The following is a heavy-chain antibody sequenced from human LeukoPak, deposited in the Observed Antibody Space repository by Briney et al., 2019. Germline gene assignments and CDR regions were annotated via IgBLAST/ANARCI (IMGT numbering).Heavy chain of an antibody. D-gene: IGHD6-19*01. Sequence: TSETLSLTCKVSGYSINSGYYWGWIRQPPGKGLEWIGSIYHSGKTYYNPSLKSRVTISVETSKNQFSLKLSSMTAADTAVYYCARDRISVSDPPNWFDPWGQGTLVTVSS. CDR3: ARDRISVSDPPNWFDP. CDR1: GYSINSGYY. CDR2: IYHSGKT. J-gene: IGHJ5*02. V-gene: IGHV4-38-2*02.